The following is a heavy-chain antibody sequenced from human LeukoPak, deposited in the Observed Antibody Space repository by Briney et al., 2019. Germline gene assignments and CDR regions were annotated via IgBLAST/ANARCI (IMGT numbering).Heavy chain of an antibody. Sequence: ASVKVSCKASGYTFTSYAISWVRQAPGQGLEWVGWISAYNGNTNYAQKLQGRVTMTTDTSTSTAYMELRSLRSDDTAVYYCARDCRSGSGYGVFGYWGQGTLVTVSS. D-gene: IGHD5-12*01. CDR1: GYTFTSYA. V-gene: IGHV1-18*01. CDR3: ARDCRSGSGYGVFGY. J-gene: IGHJ4*02. CDR2: ISAYNGNT.